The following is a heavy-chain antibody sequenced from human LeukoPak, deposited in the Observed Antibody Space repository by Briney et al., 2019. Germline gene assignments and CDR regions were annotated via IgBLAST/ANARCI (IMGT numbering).Heavy chain of an antibody. CDR2: ISWNSATI. V-gene: IGHV3-9*01. Sequence: SLRLSCAASAFTFEDYAMHWVRLAPGKGLEWVSGISWNSATINYANSVKGRFTISRDNSKNTLYLQMNSLRTEDTAVYYCARVRVTTRDAFDIWGQGTMVTVSS. J-gene: IGHJ3*02. CDR3: ARVRVTTRDAFDI. D-gene: IGHD4-17*01. CDR1: AFTFEDYA.